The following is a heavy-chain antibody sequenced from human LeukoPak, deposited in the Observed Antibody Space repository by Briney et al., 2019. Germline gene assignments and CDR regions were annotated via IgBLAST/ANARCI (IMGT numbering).Heavy chain of an antibody. CDR1: GFTFSTYV. D-gene: IGHD4-17*01. Sequence: GGSLRLSCAASGFTFSTYVMSWVRQTPGKGLEWVSTISNSGGSTYNADSVKGRFAISRDNSKNTLYLQMNSLRAEDTAVYFCANSYTVTTSPFDYWGQGTLVSVSS. CDR3: ANSYTVTTSPFDY. J-gene: IGHJ4*02. V-gene: IGHV3-23*01. CDR2: ISNSGGST.